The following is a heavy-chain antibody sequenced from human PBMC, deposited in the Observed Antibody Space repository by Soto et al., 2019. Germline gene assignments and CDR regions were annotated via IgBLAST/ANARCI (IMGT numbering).Heavy chain of an antibody. J-gene: IGHJ4*02. D-gene: IGHD3-3*01. CDR2: ISAYNGNT. CDR1: GYTFTSYG. V-gene: IGHV1-18*04. CDR3: ARFNFWSGYLFFDY. Sequence: GASVKVSCKASGYTFTSYGIGWVRQAPGQGLEWMGWISAYNGNTNYAQKLQGRVTMTTDTSTSTAYMELRSLRSDDTAVYYCARFNFWSGYLFFDYWGQGTLVTVSS.